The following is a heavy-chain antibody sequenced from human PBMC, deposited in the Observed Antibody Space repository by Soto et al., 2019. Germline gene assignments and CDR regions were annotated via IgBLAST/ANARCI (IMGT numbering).Heavy chain of an antibody. CDR3: ARDRGSYYYGSGMARRPFFDY. V-gene: IGHV5-10-1*01. J-gene: IGHJ4*02. CDR2: IDPSDSYT. Sequence: ESLKISCKGSGYSFTSYWISWVRQMPGKGLEWMGRIDPSDSYTNYSPSFQGHVTISADKSISTAYLQWSSLKASDTAMYYCARDRGSYYYGSGMARRPFFDYWGQGTLVTVSS. CDR1: GYSFTSYW. D-gene: IGHD3-10*01.